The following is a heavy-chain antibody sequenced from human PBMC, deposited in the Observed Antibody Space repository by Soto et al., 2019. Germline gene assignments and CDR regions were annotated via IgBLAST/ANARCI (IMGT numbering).Heavy chain of an antibody. CDR1: GYTLTELS. J-gene: IGHJ6*02. D-gene: IGHD4-17*01. CDR3: ARSHSTVTTYGMDV. Sequence: GASVKVSCKVSGYTLTELSMHWVRQAPGKGLEWMGGFDPEDGETIYAQKFQGRVTITEDESTSTAYMELSSLRSEDTAVYYCARSHSTVTTYGMDVWGQGTTVTVSS. V-gene: IGHV1-24*01. CDR2: FDPEDGET.